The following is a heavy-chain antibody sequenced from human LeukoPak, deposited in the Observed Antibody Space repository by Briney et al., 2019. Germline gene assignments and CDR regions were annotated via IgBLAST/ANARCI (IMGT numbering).Heavy chain of an antibody. Sequence: ASVKVSCKASGYTFTSYGISWVRQAPGQGLEWMGWISGYNGNTNYAQKLQGRVTMTTDTPTSTAYMELWSLRSDDTAVYYCARDQKQLGRQTWFDPWGQGTLVTVSS. D-gene: IGHD1-1*01. CDR2: ISGYNGNT. CDR3: ARDQKQLGRQTWFDP. V-gene: IGHV1-18*01. J-gene: IGHJ5*02. CDR1: GYTFTSYG.